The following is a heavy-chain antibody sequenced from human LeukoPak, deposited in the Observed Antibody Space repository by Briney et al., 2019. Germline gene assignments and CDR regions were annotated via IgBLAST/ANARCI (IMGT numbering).Heavy chain of an antibody. D-gene: IGHD1-14*01. CDR1: GGSISSSSYY. Sequence: SETLSLTCTVSGGSISSSSYYWGWIRQPPGKGLEWIGSIYYSGYIYYNPSLKSRVTISVDMSKNQFSLKLSSVTAADTAVYYCADNKKAGYFDYWGQGTLVTVSS. CDR2: IYYSGYI. CDR3: ADNKKAGYFDY. V-gene: IGHV4-39*01. J-gene: IGHJ4*02.